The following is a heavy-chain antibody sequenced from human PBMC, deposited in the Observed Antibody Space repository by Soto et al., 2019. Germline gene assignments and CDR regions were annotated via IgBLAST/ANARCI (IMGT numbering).Heavy chain of an antibody. CDR2: FSGGSGAI. Sequence: QLLQSGGGLVQPGGSLRLSCAVSGFSLGPYGVTWVRQTPEKGLEWVTGFSGGSGAIFYADSVRGRFTISRDSSTAYLQMNILRPEDTAVYFGARWNGFGDSWGQGSLVTVSS. J-gene: IGHJ4*02. CDR1: GFSLGPYG. D-gene: IGHD1-1*01. V-gene: IGHV3-23*01. CDR3: ARWNGFGDS.